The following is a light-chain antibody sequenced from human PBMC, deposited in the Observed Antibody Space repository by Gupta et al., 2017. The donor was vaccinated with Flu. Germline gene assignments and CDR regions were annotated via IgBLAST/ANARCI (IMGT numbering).Light chain of an antibody. V-gene: IGLV2-11*01. CDR2: DVT. CDR3: CSFAGSYTLV. CDR1: SSDIGDYDY. J-gene: IGLJ2*01. Sequence: QSALTQPRPVSGSPGQSVTIPCTGTSSDIGDYDYVSWFQQHPGKAPKLMIYDVTKRSSGVPTRFSGSKSGNTASLTISGLQAEDEADYHCCSFAGSYTLVFGGGTKLTVL.